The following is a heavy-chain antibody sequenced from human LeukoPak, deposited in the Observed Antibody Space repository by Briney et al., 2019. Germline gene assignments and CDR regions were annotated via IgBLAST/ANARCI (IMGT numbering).Heavy chain of an antibody. CDR2: INHSGST. CDR3: ARGRRQRQWLAQGSSYYYYGMDV. Sequence: LRLSCAASGFTFSDYYMSWIRQPPGKGLEWIGEINHSGSTNYNPSLKSRVTISVDTSKNQFSLKLSSVTAADTAVYYCARGRRQRQWLAQGSSYYYYGMDVWGQGTTVTVSS. D-gene: IGHD6-19*01. V-gene: IGHV4-34*01. J-gene: IGHJ6*02. CDR1: GFTFSDYY.